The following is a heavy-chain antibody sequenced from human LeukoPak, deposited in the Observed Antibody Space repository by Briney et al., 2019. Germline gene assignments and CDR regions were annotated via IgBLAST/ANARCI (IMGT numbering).Heavy chain of an antibody. CDR1: CGSISSGGYS. V-gene: IGHV4-30-2*01. CDR3: ARGDYYDSSGYSWFDP. CDR2: IYHSGST. J-gene: IGHJ5*02. D-gene: IGHD3-22*01. Sequence: TLSLTCAVSCGSISSGGYSWSWIRQPPGKGLEWIGYIYHSGSTYYNPSLKSRVTISVDRSKNQFSLKLRSVTGADTAVYYCARGDYYDSSGYSWFDPWGQGTMVTVSS.